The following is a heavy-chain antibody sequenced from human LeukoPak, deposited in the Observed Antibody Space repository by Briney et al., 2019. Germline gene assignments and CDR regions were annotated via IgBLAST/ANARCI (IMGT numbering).Heavy chain of an antibody. CDR2: IIPIFGTA. V-gene: IGHV1-69*05. CDR3: AREAQLGLYWYFDL. CDR1: GGTFSSYA. D-gene: IGHD7-27*01. J-gene: IGHJ2*01. Sequence: ASVKVSCKATGGTFSSYAISRVRQAPGQGLEWMGGIIPIFGTANYAQKFQGRVTITTDESTSTAYMELSSLRSEDTAVYYCAREAQLGLYWYFDLWGRGTLVTVSS.